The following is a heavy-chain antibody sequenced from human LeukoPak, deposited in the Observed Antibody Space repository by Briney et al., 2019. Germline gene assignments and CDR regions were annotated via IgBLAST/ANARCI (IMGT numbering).Heavy chain of an antibody. CDR2: IDGSGVST. J-gene: IGHJ4*02. Sequence: GGSLRLSCAASGFTFSTYAIGWVRQAPGKGMEWVSTIDGSGVSTSYADSVTGRFTISRDNSKNTLYLQMNSLRAEDTALYYCGKDYVSGSYYPPPIFFDYWGQGTLVTVSS. D-gene: IGHD1-26*01. CDR3: GKDYVSGSYYPPPIFFDY. V-gene: IGHV3-23*01. CDR1: GFTFSTYA.